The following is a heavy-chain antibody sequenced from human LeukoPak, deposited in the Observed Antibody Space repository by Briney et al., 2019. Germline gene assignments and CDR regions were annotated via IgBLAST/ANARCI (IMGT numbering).Heavy chain of an antibody. CDR1: GFTFSSYS. J-gene: IGHJ4*02. CDR2: ISSSSYI. CDR3: ARDLKYSGSYGPCDY. Sequence: GGSLRLSCAASGFTFSSYSMNWVRQAPGKGLEWVSSISSSSYIYYADSVKGQFTISRDNAKNSLYLQMNSLRAEDTAVYYCARDLKYSGSYGPCDYWGQGTLVTVSS. V-gene: IGHV3-21*01. D-gene: IGHD1-26*01.